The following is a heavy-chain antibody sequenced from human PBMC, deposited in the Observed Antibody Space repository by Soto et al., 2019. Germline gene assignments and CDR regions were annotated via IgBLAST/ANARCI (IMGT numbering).Heavy chain of an antibody. CDR1: RFTFSSYE. Sequence: GGSLRLSCAASRFTFSSYEMHWVRQAPGKGLEWVSYISGSGSVVYYADSVKGRFTISRDNTRNSLYLQMNSLRDEDTALYYCVRYCSTTLCNGVATRIFDYWGQGTLVTVSS. J-gene: IGHJ4*02. V-gene: IGHV3-48*03. D-gene: IGHD5-12*01. CDR2: ISGSGSVV. CDR3: VRYCSTTLCNGVATRIFDY.